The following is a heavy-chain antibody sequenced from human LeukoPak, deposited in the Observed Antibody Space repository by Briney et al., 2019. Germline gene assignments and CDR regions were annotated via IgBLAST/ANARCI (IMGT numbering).Heavy chain of an antibody. V-gene: IGHV3-23*01. Sequence: PGGSLRPSCAASGFTFSNYAMSWVRQAPGKGLEWVSGVSGSGDTTYYEDSVKGRFSITRDNSKNTLYLQMNSLRAEDTAVYFCAKDQMGRGLRYFDYWGQGTLVTVS. CDR2: VSGSGDTT. CDR3: AKDQMGRGLRYFDY. D-gene: IGHD3-10*01. CDR1: GFTFSNYA. J-gene: IGHJ4*02.